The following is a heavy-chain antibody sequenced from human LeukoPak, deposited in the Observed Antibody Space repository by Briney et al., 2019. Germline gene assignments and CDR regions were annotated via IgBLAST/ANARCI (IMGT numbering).Heavy chain of an antibody. CDR1: GFTFSSYS. D-gene: IGHD5-24*01. J-gene: IGHJ4*02. CDR2: ISSSSSYI. Sequence: PGGSLRLSCAVSGFTFSSYSMNWVRQAPGKGLEWVSSISSSSSYIYYADSVKGRFTISRDNAKNSLYLQMNSLRAEDTALYYCAKDAAGGMATISGDFDYWGQGTLVTVSS. CDR3: AKDAAGGMATISGDFDY. V-gene: IGHV3-21*04.